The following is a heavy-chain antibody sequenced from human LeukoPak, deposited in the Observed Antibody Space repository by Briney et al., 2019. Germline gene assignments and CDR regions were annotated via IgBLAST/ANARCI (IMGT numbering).Heavy chain of an antibody. D-gene: IGHD6-13*01. CDR1: GGTFGSYA. V-gene: IGHV1-2*02. J-gene: IGHJ5*02. CDR2: INPNSGGT. Sequence: ASVKVSCKASGGTFGSYAVSWVRPAPGQGHEWMGWINPNSGGTNYAQKFQGRVTMTRDTSISTAYMELSRLRSDDTAVYYCARDATLYIAGAQNNWFDPWGQGTLVTVSS. CDR3: ARDATLYIAGAQNNWFDP.